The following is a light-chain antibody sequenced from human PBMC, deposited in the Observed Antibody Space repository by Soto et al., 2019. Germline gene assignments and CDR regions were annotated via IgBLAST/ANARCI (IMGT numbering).Light chain of an antibody. J-gene: IGLJ2*01. CDR1: ISDIGGNNY. V-gene: IGLV2-14*01. Sequence: QSALTQPASVSGSPGQSITISCTGTISDIGGNNYISWYQQHPGKAPKLLIYEVTNRPSGVSYRFSGSKSANTASLTISGLQTEDEADYYCSSYSTSVAVVFGGGTKVTVL. CDR2: EVT. CDR3: SSYSTSVAVV.